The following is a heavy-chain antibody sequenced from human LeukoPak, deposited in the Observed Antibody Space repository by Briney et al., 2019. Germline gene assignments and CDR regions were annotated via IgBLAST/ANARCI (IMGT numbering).Heavy chain of an antibody. V-gene: IGHV3-23*01. CDR2: ISGSGGST. CDR1: GFTFSSYA. CDR3: AKAAVYYDFWSGYF. Sequence: PGGSLRLSCAASGFTFSSYAMSWVRQAPGKGLERVSAISGSGGSTYYADSVKGRFTISRDNSKNTLYLQMNSLRAEDTAVYYCAKAAVYYDFWSGYFWGQGTLVTVSS. D-gene: IGHD3-3*01. J-gene: IGHJ4*02.